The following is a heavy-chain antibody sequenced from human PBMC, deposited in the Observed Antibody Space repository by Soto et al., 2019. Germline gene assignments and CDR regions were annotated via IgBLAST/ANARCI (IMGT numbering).Heavy chain of an antibody. V-gene: IGHV4-39*01. CDR3: ARHLFYERDPIVYYYYYMDV. CDR2: IYYSGST. D-gene: IGHD3-16*02. Sequence: SETLSLTCTVSGGSISSSSYYWGWIRQPPGKGLEWIGSIYYSGSTYYNPSLKSRVTISVDTSKNQFSLKLSSVTAADTAVYYCARHLFYERDPIVYYYYYMDVWGKGTTVTVSS. CDR1: GGSISSSSYY. J-gene: IGHJ6*03.